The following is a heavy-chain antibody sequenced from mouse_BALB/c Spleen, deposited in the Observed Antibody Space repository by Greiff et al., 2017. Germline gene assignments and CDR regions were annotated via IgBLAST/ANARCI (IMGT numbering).Heavy chain of an antibody. CDR1: GFTFSSYG. CDR3: ARIRGSSYHYAMDY. J-gene: IGHJ4*01. CDR2: INSNGGST. Sequence: EVKVVESGGGLVQPGGSLKLSCAASGFTFSSYGMSWVRQTPDKRLELVATINSNGGSTYYPDSVKGRFTISRHNAKNTLYLQMSSLKSEDTAMYYCARIRGSSYHYAMDYWGQGTSVTVSS. D-gene: IGHD1-1*01. V-gene: IGHV5-6-3*01.